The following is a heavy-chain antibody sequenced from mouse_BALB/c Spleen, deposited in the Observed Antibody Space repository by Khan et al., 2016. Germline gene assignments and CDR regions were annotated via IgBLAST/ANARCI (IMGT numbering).Heavy chain of an antibody. CDR1: GYSITSDYA. CDR2: ISYSGST. CDR3: ASRSSGYFDY. J-gene: IGHJ2*01. Sequence: EVQLVESGPGLVKPSQSLSLTCTVTGYSITSDYAWNWIRQFPGNKLEWMGYISYSGSTSYNPSLKSRISIPRDTSKNQFFLQLNSVTTEDTATYYCASRSSGYFDYWGQGTTLTVSS. D-gene: IGHD1-1*01. V-gene: IGHV3-2*02.